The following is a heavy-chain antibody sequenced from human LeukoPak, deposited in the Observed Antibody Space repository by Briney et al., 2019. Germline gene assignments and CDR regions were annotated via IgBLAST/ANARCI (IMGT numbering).Heavy chain of an antibody. CDR2: IYTSGST. CDR3: ARHVRWELLRGDYFDY. Sequence: KPSETLSLTCTVSGGSISSYYWSWIRQPPGKGLEWIGYIYTSGSTNYNPSLKSRVTISVDTSKNQFSLKLSSVTAAVTAVYYCARHVRWELLRGDYFDYWGQGTLVTVSS. CDR1: GGSISSYY. V-gene: IGHV4-4*09. D-gene: IGHD1-26*01. J-gene: IGHJ4*02.